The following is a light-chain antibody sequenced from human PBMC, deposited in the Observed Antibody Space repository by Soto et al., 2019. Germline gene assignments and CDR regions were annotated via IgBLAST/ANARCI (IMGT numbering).Light chain of an antibody. Sequence: EIQKTKSPSSLSASVGDRVTITCRASQGTSSYLAWFQQKPGRAPKLLIYGASTLQSGVPARFSGSGSGTEFTLTISSLQPDDFATYYCQQYNSYYSFGQGTKVDIK. CDR2: GAS. J-gene: IGKJ2*03. V-gene: IGKV1-16*01. CDR1: QGTSSY. CDR3: QQYNSYYS.